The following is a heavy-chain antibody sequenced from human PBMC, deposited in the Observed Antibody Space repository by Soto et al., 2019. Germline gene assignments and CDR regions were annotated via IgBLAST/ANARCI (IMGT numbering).Heavy chain of an antibody. D-gene: IGHD2-2*01. CDR1: GGSISSYY. CDR3: ARLTCSTSCYYFDY. Sequence: SETLSLTCTVSGGSISSYYWSWIRQPPGKGLEWIGYIYYSGSTNYNPSLKSRVTISVDTSKNQFSLKLSSVTAADTAVYYCARLTCSTSCYYFDYWGQGTLVTVSS. J-gene: IGHJ4*02. CDR2: IYYSGST. V-gene: IGHV4-59*08.